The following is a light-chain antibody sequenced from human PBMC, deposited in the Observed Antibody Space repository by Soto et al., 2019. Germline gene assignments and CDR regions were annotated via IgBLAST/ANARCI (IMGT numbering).Light chain of an antibody. CDR1: QNVLYSSNNRNY. J-gene: IGKJ2*01. V-gene: IGKV4-1*01. CDR3: QQYYSPPYT. Sequence: DIVLTQSPDSLAVSLGERATINCKSSQNVLYSSNNRNYLAWHQQKPGQPPKVLIYWASTRESGVPDRFSGSGSGTDFTLTISSLQAEDVAVYYCQQYYSPPYTFGQGTKLEIK. CDR2: WAS.